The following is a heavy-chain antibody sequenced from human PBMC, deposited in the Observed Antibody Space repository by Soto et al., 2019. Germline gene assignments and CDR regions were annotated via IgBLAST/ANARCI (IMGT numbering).Heavy chain of an antibody. V-gene: IGHV1-8*02. J-gene: IGHJ6*02. Sequence: QVQLVQSGAEVKKPGASVKVSCKASGYTFTSYGISWVRQAPGQGLERMGWMNPNIGNTGYAQKFQGRVTMTRNTSTSTAYMELSSLRAEDTAVYYCARGRHYYDSSGYARWDYYYGMDVWGQGTTVTVSS. CDR3: ARGRHYYDSSGYARWDYYYGMDV. CDR2: MNPNIGNT. CDR1: GYTFTSYG. D-gene: IGHD3-22*01.